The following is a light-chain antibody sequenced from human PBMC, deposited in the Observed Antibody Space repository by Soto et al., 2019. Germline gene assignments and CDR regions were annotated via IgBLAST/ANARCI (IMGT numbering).Light chain of an antibody. CDR3: AAWDDSLNAYV. Sequence: QSVLTQPPSASGTPGQRVTICCSGSSSNIGSNTVNWYQQLPGTAPKLLIYSNNQRPSGVPDRFSGSKSGTSASLAISGLQSEDEADYYCAAWDDSLNAYVFGTGTKLTVL. CDR1: SSNIGSNT. V-gene: IGLV1-44*01. J-gene: IGLJ1*01. CDR2: SNN.